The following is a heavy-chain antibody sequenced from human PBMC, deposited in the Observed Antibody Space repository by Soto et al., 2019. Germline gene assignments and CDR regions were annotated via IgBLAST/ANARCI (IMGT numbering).Heavy chain of an antibody. D-gene: IGHD2-15*01. Sequence: ASVKVSCKASGYTFTSYAMNWVRQAPGQGLEWMGWINTNTGNPTYAQGFTGRFVFSLDTSVSTAYLQICSLKAEDTAVYYCARGLLSRDYYYGMDVWGQGTTFTVSS. CDR2: INTNTGNP. J-gene: IGHJ6*02. CDR1: GYTFTSYA. CDR3: ARGLLSRDYYYGMDV. V-gene: IGHV7-4-1*01.